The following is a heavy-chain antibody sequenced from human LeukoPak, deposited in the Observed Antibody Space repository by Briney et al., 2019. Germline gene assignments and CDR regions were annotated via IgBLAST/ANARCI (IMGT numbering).Heavy chain of an antibody. V-gene: IGHV3-21*01. CDR3: ARRAALDY. CDR1: GFSFSSYS. CDR2: ISSSSNYI. J-gene: IGHJ4*02. Sequence: PGGSLRPSCAASGFSFSSYSMNWVRQAPGKGLEWVSSISSSSNYIYYADSVKGRFTLSRDNATNSRYLQMTSLRAEDTAVYYCARRAALDYWGQGSLVTVPS. D-gene: IGHD2-15*01.